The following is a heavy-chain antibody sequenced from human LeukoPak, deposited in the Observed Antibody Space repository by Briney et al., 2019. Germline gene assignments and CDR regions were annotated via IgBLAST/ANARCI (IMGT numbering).Heavy chain of an antibody. CDR2: ISAYNGNT. D-gene: IGHD2-2*01. CDR1: GYTFTSYG. CDR3: ARGEVVVVPAATNYYYYGMDV. V-gene: IGHV1-18*01. Sequence: GASVKVSCKASGYTFTSYGISWVRQAPGQGLEWTGWISAYNGNTNYAQKLQGRVTMTTDTSTTTAYMELRSLRSDDTAVYYCARGEVVVVPAATNYYYYGMDVWGQGTTVTVSS. J-gene: IGHJ6*02.